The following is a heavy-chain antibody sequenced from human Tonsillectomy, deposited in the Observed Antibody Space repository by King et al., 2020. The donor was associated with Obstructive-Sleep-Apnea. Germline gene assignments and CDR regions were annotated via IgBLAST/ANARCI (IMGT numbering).Heavy chain of an antibody. CDR1: GFTVSSNY. CDR3: ARGSWNYYYYGMDV. CDR2: IYSGGST. D-gene: IGHD2-15*01. V-gene: IGHV3-66*01. Sequence: QLVQSGGGLVQPGGSLRLSCAASGFTVSSNYINWVRQAPGKGLEWVSVIYSGGSTYYADSVKGRFTISRDNSKNTLYLQMNSLRAEDTAVYYCARGSWNYYYYGMDVWGQGTTVTVSS. J-gene: IGHJ6*02.